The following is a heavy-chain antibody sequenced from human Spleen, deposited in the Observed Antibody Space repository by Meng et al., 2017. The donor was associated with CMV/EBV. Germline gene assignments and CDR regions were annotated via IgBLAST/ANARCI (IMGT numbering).Heavy chain of an antibody. CDR2: INHSGSI. V-gene: IGHV4-34*01. CDR3: ARLEQLGLGFDY. J-gene: IGHJ4*02. D-gene: IGHD6-6*01. Sequence: GSLRLSCAVYGGSFSGYYWSWIRQPPGKGLEWIGEINHSGSINYNPSLKSRVSISVDTSKNQFSLKLSSVTAADTAVYYCARLEQLGLGFDYWGQGTLVTVSS. CDR1: GGSFSGYY.